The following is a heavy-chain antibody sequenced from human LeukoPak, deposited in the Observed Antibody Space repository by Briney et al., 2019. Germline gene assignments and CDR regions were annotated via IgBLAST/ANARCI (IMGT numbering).Heavy chain of an antibody. V-gene: IGHV4-59*01. D-gene: IGHD4-23*01. CDR3: ARVRPLRYCGNSPVDY. CDR2: IYYSGST. Sequence: SETLSLTCTVSGGSISSYYWSWIRQPPGKGLEWIGYIYYSGSTNYNPSLKSRVTISVDTSKSQFSLKLSSVTAADTAVYYCARVRPLRYCGNSPVDYWGQGTLVTVSS. CDR1: GGSISSYY. J-gene: IGHJ4*02.